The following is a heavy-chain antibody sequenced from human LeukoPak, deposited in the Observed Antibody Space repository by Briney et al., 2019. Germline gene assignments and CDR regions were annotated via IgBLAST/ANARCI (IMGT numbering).Heavy chain of an antibody. CDR3: AKTLVGCSGGSCYPKWFDP. CDR1: EFTYG. Sequence: PGGSLRLSCAASEFTYGMNWVRQAPGKGLECVSAISSSCSNTYYADSVKGRFTISRDNSKNTLYLQMNSLRAEDTAVYYCAKTLVGCSGGSCYPKWFDPWGREPWSPSPQ. V-gene: IGHV3-23*01. D-gene: IGHD2-15*01. CDR2: ISSSCSNT. J-gene: IGHJ5*02.